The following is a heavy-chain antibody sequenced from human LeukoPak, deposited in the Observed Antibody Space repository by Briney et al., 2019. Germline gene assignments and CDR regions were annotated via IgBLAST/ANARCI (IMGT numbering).Heavy chain of an antibody. V-gene: IGHV1-2*06. D-gene: IGHD3-10*01. J-gene: IGHJ4*02. CDR1: GYTFTDYY. Sequence: ASVKVSCKASGYTFTDYYMHWVRQAPGQGLEWMGRINPNSGGTNYAQKSQGRVTMTRDTSISTAYMELSRLRSDDTAVYYCARDDHYYGSGSYQYYFDYWGQGTLVTVSS. CDR3: ARDDHYYGSGSYQYYFDY. CDR2: INPNSGGT.